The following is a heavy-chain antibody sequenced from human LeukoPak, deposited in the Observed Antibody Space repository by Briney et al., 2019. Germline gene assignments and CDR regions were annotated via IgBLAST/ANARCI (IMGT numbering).Heavy chain of an antibody. CDR2: IKQDESEK. Sequence: GGSLRLSCAASGFIFSSYWMSWVRQAPGKALEWVANIKQDESEKDYVDSVKGRFTISRDNAKNSMYLQVNSLRVDDTAVYYCAKNSGNGFFDYWGQGALVTVSS. D-gene: IGHD3-10*01. J-gene: IGHJ4*02. CDR1: GFIFSSYW. V-gene: IGHV3-7*03. CDR3: AKNSGNGFFDY.